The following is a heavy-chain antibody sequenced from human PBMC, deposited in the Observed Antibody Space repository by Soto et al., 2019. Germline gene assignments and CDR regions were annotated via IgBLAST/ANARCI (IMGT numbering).Heavy chain of an antibody. CDR1: GYSFTTYG. CDR2: ISTYNGET. V-gene: IGHV1-18*01. D-gene: IGHD2-15*01. CDR3: AREGSRPYYYYGMDV. J-gene: IGHJ6*02. Sequence: QVQLVQTGAEVKKPGASVKVSCKASGYSFTTYGIAWVRQAPGQGLEWMGWISTYNGETDYAQNLQGRVIMTTDTSTTTAYMELRSLRSDDTAVYYCAREGSRPYYYYGMDVWGQGTTVSVSS.